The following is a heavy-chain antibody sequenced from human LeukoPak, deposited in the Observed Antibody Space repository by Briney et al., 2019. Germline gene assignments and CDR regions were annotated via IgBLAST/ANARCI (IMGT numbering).Heavy chain of an antibody. V-gene: IGHV3-30-3*01. CDR2: ISYDGSNK. J-gene: IGHJ4*02. D-gene: IGHD5-18*01. CDR1: GFTFSSYA. Sequence: GGSLRLSCAASGFTFSSYAMHWVRQAPGKGLEWVAVISYDGSNKYYADSVKGRFTISRDNSKNTLYLQMNSLRAEDTAVYYCARAFRGYSYGYEAIDYWGQGTLVTVSS. CDR3: ARAFRGYSYGYEAIDY.